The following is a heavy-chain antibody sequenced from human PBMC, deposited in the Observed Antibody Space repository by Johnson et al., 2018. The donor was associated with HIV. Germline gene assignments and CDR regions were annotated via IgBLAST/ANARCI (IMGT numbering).Heavy chain of an antibody. V-gene: IGHV3-48*04. D-gene: IGHD2-2*01. J-gene: IGHJ3*02. CDR1: GFTFSSYG. CDR3: ARDGGYCSSTSCFRHWASAFDI. Sequence: VQLVESGGGVVQPGGSLRLSCAASGFTFSSYGMHWVRQAPGKGLEWVSYISSSGSTIYYADSVKGRFTISRDNAKNSLYLQMNSLRAEDTAVYYCARDGGYCSSTSCFRHWASAFDIWGQGTMVTVSS. CDR2: ISSSGSTI.